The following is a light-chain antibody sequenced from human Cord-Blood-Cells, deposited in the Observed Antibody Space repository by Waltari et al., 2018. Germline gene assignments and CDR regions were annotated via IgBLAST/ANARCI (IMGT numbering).Light chain of an antibody. CDR3: QQYYSYPIT. CDR1: QGISNY. V-gene: IGKV1-8*01. Sequence: AIRMTQSPSSFSASTGDRVTITCRASQGISNYLAWYKQKPGKAPKLLIYAASTLKSGVPSRCRGSGAGTDVTLSVSCLQSEDFATYDCQQYYSYPITFGQGTRLEMK. J-gene: IGKJ5*01. CDR2: AAS.